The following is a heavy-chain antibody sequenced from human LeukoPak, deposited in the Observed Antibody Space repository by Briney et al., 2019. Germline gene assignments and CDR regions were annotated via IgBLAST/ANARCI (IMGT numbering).Heavy chain of an antibody. J-gene: IGHJ4*02. CDR2: INHSGST. CDR3: ARQTRYYFDY. CDR1: GGSISSSTYY. V-gene: IGHV4-39*01. Sequence: SETLSLTCTVSGGSISSSTYYWSWIRQPPGKGLEWIGEINHSGSTNYNPSLKSRVTISVDTSKNQFSLKLSSVTAADTAVYYCARQTRYYFDYWGQGTLVTVSS.